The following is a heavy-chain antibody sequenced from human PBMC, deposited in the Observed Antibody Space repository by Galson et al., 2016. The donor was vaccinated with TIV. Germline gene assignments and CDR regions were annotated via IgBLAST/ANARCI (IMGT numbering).Heavy chain of an antibody. CDR2: ILPIFGAA. CDR3: ARPSSSCRGCSYYYYMDV. J-gene: IGHJ6*03. D-gene: IGHD6-19*01. CDR1: GGTFNIYA. Sequence: SVKVSCKASGGTFNIYAISWVRQAPGQGLEWMGGILPIFGAATYAQKFQGRVTITADESTNTAYMELSSLKSDDTVMYYCARPSSSCRGCSYYYYMDVWGKGTTVTVSS. V-gene: IGHV1-69*13.